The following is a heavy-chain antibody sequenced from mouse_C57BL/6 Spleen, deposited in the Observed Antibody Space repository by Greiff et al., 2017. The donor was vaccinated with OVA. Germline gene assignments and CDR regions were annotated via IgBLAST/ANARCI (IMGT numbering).Heavy chain of an antibody. CDR2: IDPSDSET. V-gene: IGHV1-52*01. CDR3: ARSYYYGSSYGYFDY. CDR1: GYTFTSYW. Sequence: QVQLQQPGAELVRPGSSVKLSCKASGYTFTSYWMHWVKQRPIQGLEWIGNIDPSDSETHYNQKFKDKATLTVDKSSSTAYMQLSSLTSEDSAVYDCARSYYYGSSYGYFDYWGQGTTLTVSS. J-gene: IGHJ2*01. D-gene: IGHD1-1*01.